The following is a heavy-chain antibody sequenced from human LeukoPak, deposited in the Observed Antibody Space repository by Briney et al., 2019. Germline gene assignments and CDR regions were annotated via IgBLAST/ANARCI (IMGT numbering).Heavy chain of an antibody. J-gene: IGHJ4*02. CDR1: GGSISSSSYY. V-gene: IGHV4-39*07. D-gene: IGHD5-12*01. Sequence: SETLSLTCTVSGGSISSSSYYWGWIRQPPGKGLEWIGSIYYSGSTYYNPSLKSRVTISVDTSKNQFSLKLSSVTAADTAVYYCACRRGVATITDYWGQGTLVTVSS. CDR2: IYYSGST. CDR3: ACRRGVATITDY.